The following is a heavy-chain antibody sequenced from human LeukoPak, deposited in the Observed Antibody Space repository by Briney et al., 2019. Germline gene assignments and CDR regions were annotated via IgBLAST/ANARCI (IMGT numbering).Heavy chain of an antibody. J-gene: IGHJ4*02. CDR1: GFTFSTYW. D-gene: IGHD5-12*01. CDR2: IKQDGSEK. CDR3: ARHGYSGYGGFDY. V-gene: IGHV3-7*01. Sequence: GGSLRLSCGASGFTFSTYWMSWVRQAPGKGLEWVANIKQDGSEKYYVDSVKGRFTISRDNAKNSLYLQMNSLRAEDTAVYYCARHGYSGYGGFDYWGQGTLVTVSS.